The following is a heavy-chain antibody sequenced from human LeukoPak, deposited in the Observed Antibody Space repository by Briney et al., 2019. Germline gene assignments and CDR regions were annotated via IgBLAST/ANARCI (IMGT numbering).Heavy chain of an antibody. V-gene: IGHV4-59*01. D-gene: IGHD2-2*01. CDR3: ARDTGCSSTSCPMAFDI. CDR2: IYYSGST. CDR1: GGSISSYY. J-gene: IGHJ3*02. Sequence: SETLSLTCTVSGGSISSYYWSWIRQPPGKGLEWIGYIYYSGSTNYNPSLKSRVTISVDTSKNQFSLKLSSVTAADTAVYYCARDTGCSSTSCPMAFDIWGQGTMVTVSS.